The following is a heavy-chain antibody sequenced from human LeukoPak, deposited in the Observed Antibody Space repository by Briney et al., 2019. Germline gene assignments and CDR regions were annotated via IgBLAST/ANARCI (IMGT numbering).Heavy chain of an antibody. Sequence: SETLSLTCAVYGGSFSGYYWSWIRQPPGKGLEWIGEINHSGSANYNPSLKSRVTISVDTSKNQFSLKLSSVTAADTAVYYCARGRGYCSSTSCYYFDYWGQGTLVTVSS. CDR3: ARGRGYCSSTSCYYFDY. V-gene: IGHV4-34*01. CDR1: GGSFSGYY. D-gene: IGHD2-2*01. J-gene: IGHJ4*02. CDR2: INHSGSA.